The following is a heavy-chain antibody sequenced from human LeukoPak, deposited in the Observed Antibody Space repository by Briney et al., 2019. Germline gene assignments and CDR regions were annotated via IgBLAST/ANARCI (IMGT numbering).Heavy chain of an antibody. CDR3: ARGQWELLAHLDS. D-gene: IGHD1-26*01. CDR1: GYTFTDYY. CDR2: INPNSGGT. V-gene: IGHV1-2*02. J-gene: IGHJ4*02. Sequence: ASVTVSCKASGYTFTDYYMHWVRQAPGQGLEWMGWINPNSGGTNYAQKFQGRVTMTRDTSISTAYMEVRRLRSDDTAVYYCARGQWELLAHLDSWGQGTLVTVSS.